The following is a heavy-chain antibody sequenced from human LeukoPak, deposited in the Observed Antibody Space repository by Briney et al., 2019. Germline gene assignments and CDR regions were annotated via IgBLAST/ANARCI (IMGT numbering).Heavy chain of an antibody. D-gene: IGHD3-3*01. Sequence: SETLSLTCTITSGSINGHYWSWIRQSAGKEMQWIGRIYTSGATNYNPSFKSRVTMSIDTSKKEFTLKLTSVTAADTAMYYCARDQHFDFWSSNATPYYFDYWGQGSLVTVSS. V-gene: IGHV4-4*07. CDR1: SGSINGHY. J-gene: IGHJ4*02. CDR3: ARDQHFDFWSSNATPYYFDY. CDR2: IYTSGAT.